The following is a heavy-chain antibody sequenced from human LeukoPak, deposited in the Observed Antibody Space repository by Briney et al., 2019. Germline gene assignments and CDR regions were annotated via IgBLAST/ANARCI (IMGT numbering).Heavy chain of an antibody. CDR2: IYYSGST. J-gene: IGHJ4*02. Sequence: PSETLSLTCTVSGASINPYYWSWIRQPPGRGLEWIGHIYYSGSTNYNPSLKSRVTISVDPSKTQFSLQLSSVTAADTAIYYCARGPKVTDTRTGLDYWGQGTLVSVSS. V-gene: IGHV4-59*01. D-gene: IGHD2-21*02. CDR3: ARGPKVTDTRTGLDY. CDR1: GASINPYY.